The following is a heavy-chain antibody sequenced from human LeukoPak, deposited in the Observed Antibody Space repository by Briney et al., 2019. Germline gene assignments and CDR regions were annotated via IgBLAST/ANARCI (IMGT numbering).Heavy chain of an antibody. J-gene: IGHJ6*03. CDR1: GFTFSSYS. V-gene: IGHV3-21*01. Sequence: GGSLRLSCAASGFTFSSYSMSWVRQAPGKGLEWVSSISSSSSYIYYADSVKGRFTISRDNAKNSLYLQMNSLRAEDTAVYYCARDAAGRRWGYYYYMDVWGKGTTVTISS. CDR2: ISSSSSYI. CDR3: ARDAAGRRWGYYYYMDV. D-gene: IGHD6-13*01.